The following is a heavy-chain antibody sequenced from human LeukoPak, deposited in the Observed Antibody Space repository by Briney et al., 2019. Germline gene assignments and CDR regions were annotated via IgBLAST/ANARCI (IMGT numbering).Heavy chain of an antibody. Sequence: PGGSLRLSCAASGFTVSSNYMSWVRQAPGKGLEWVSVIYSGGSTYYADSMKGRFTISRDNSKNTLYLQMNSLRAEDTAVYYCARLIAAAALYDYWGQGTLVTVSS. J-gene: IGHJ4*02. CDR3: ARLIAAAALYDY. D-gene: IGHD6-13*01. CDR1: GFTVSSNY. CDR2: IYSGGST. V-gene: IGHV3-53*01.